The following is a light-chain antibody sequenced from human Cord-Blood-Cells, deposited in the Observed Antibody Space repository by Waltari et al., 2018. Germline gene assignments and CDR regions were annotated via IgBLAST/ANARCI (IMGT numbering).Light chain of an antibody. J-gene: IGLJ3*02. CDR1: SSDAGSYNL. CDR2: EGS. Sequence: QSALTQPASVSGSPGQSITISCTGTSSDAGSYNLVSWYQQHPGKAPKLMIYEGSKRPSGFSNRFSGSKSGNTASLTISGLQAEDEADYYCCSYAGSSTWVFGGGTKLTVL. CDR3: CSYAGSSTWV. V-gene: IGLV2-23*01.